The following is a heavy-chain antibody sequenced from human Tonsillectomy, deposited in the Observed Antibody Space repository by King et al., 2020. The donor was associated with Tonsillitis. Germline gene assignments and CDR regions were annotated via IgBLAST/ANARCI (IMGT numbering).Heavy chain of an antibody. CDR3: ARGSGKKGFAFDI. J-gene: IGHJ3*02. D-gene: IGHD3-10*01. Sequence: VQLVESGGGVVQTGGSLRLSCAASGFTFRNYAMHWVRQAPGKGLEWVAYIWYDGSNKYYADSAKGRFTISRDNSKNTVFLQMSSLRVEDTALYYCARGSGKKGFAFDICGQGTMVSVSS. V-gene: IGHV3-30*02. CDR1: GFTFRNYA. CDR2: IWYDGSNK.